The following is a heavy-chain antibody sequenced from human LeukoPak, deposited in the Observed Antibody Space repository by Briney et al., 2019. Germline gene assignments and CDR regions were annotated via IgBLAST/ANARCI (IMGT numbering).Heavy chain of an antibody. CDR1: GFTFSSYD. CDR3: ARVSGGDYGGLVFDY. Sequence: GGSLRLSCAASGFTFSSYDMHWVRQATGKGLEWVSAIGTAGDTYYPGSVKGRFTISRENAKNSLYLQMNSLRAGDTAVYYCARVSGGDYGGLVFDYWGQGTLVTVSS. D-gene: IGHD4-17*01. CDR2: IGTAGDT. J-gene: IGHJ4*02. V-gene: IGHV3-13*01.